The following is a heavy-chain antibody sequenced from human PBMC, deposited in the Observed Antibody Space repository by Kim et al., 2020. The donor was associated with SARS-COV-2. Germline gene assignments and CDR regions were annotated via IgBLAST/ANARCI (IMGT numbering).Heavy chain of an antibody. J-gene: IGHJ5*02. Sequence: PSLKSRVTISVDTSKNQFSLKLSSVTAADTAVYYCARGYTLVRVRPWFDPWGQGTLVTVSS. V-gene: IGHV4-30-2*04. CDR3: ARGYTLVRVRPWFDP. D-gene: IGHD3-10*01.